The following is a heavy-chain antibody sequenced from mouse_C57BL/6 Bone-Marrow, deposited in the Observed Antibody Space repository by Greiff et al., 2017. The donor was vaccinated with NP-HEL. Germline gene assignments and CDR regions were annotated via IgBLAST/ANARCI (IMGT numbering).Heavy chain of an antibody. D-gene: IGHD2-1*01. CDR3: ARLEYYGNLYAMDY. CDR2: IYPNNGGN. CDR1: GYTFTDYY. J-gene: IGHJ4*01. V-gene: IGHV1-34*01. Sequence: VQLQQSGPELVKPGASVKMSCKASGYTFTDYYMHWVKQSPGKSLEWIGYIYPNNGGNGYNQKFKGKATLTVDQSSSTAYMELRSLTSEDSAVYYCARLEYYGNLYAMDYWGQGTSVTVSS.